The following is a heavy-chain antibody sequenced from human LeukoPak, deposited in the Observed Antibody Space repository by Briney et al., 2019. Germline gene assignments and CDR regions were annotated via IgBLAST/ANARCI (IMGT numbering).Heavy chain of an antibody. Sequence: GGSLRLSCAASGFTFSDYYMSWFRQAPGKGLECISYISKSGSTIYYADSVKGRFTISRDNSKNTLYLQMNSLRAEDTAVYYCARGDGSGWYGVPPNFDYWGQGTLVTVSS. CDR2: ISKSGSTI. CDR1: GFTFSDYY. V-gene: IGHV3-11*04. J-gene: IGHJ4*02. D-gene: IGHD6-19*01. CDR3: ARGDGSGWYGVPPNFDY.